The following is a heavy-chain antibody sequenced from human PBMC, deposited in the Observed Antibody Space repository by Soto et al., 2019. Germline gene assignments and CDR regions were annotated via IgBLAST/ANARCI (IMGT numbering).Heavy chain of an antibody. Sequence: VKVSCKASGYTFTGYYMHWVRQAPGQGLEWMGWINPNSGGTNYAQKFQGRVTMTRDTSISTAYMELSRLRSDDTAVYYCARALGYYYYGMDVWGQGTTVTVSS. V-gene: IGHV1-2*02. J-gene: IGHJ6*02. CDR1: GYTFTGYY. CDR3: ARALGYYYYGMDV. CDR2: INPNSGGT. D-gene: IGHD3-16*02.